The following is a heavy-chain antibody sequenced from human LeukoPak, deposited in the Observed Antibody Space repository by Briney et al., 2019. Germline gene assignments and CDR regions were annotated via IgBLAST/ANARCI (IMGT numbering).Heavy chain of an antibody. Sequence: PGGSLRLSCAASGFTFSSYWMSWVRQAPGKGPEWVANIKQDGSEKYYVDSVKGRFTISRDNAKNSLYLQMNSLRAEDTAVYYCARDKGGTGTNWFDPWGQGTLVTVSS. CDR2: IKQDGSEK. CDR1: GFTFSSYW. V-gene: IGHV3-7*01. CDR3: ARDKGGTGTNWFDP. D-gene: IGHD1-1*01. J-gene: IGHJ5*02.